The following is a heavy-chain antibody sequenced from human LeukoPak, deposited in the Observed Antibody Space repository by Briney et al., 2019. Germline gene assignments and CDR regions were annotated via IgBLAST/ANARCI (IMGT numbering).Heavy chain of an antibody. Sequence: SETLSLTCAVSGASISSGGYSWTWIRQPPGKNLEWIGYIYYDDRTSYNPSLKSRLTISVDRSKNQFSLNLSSVTAADTAVYYCARGDCRGGSCYTGTAWFDTWGQGTRVTVSS. CDR2: IYYDDRT. CDR3: ARGDCRGGSCYTGTAWFDT. J-gene: IGHJ5*02. CDR1: GASISSGGYS. V-gene: IGHV4-30-2*01. D-gene: IGHD2-15*01.